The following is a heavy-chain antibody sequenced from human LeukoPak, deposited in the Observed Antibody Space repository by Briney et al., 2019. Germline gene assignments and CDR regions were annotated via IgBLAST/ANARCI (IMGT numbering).Heavy chain of an antibody. Sequence: IPIFVTANYAQKFQGRVTITAEESTSTAYMELSSLRSEDTAVYYCARDDDYGDYHYYMDVWGKGTTVTVFS. V-gene: IGHV1-69*01. D-gene: IGHD4-17*01. J-gene: IGHJ6*03. CDR2: IPIFVTA. CDR3: ARDDDYGDYHYYMDV.